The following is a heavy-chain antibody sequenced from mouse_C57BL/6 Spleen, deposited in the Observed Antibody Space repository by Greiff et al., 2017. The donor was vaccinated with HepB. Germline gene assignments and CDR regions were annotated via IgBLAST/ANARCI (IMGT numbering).Heavy chain of an antibody. CDR2: IDPEDGET. Sequence: VQLQQSGAALVKPGASVKLSCTASGFNIKDYYMHWVKQRTEQGLEWIGRIDPEDGETKYAPKFQGKATITADTSSNTADLQLSSLTSEDTAVYYCARVPSNDVGDWYFDVWGTGTTVTVSS. J-gene: IGHJ1*03. CDR1: GFNIKDYY. CDR3: ARVPSNDVGDWYFDV. D-gene: IGHD2-12*01. V-gene: IGHV14-2*01.